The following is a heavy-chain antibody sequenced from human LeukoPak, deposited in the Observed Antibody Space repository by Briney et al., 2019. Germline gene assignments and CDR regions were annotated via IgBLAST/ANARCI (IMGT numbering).Heavy chain of an antibody. V-gene: IGHV4-39*07. CDR1: GGSISSSSYY. Sequence: SETLSLTCTVSGGSISSSSYYWGWIRQPPGKGLEWIGSIYYSGSTYYNPSLKSRVTISVDTSKNQFSLKLSSVTAADTAVYYCARGRSGSHGHDYWGQGTLVTVSS. CDR2: IYYSGST. J-gene: IGHJ4*02. CDR3: ARGRSGSHGHDY. D-gene: IGHD1-26*01.